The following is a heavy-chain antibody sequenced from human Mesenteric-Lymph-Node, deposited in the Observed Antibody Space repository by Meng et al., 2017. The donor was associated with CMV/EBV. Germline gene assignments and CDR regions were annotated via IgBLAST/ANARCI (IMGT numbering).Heavy chain of an antibody. CDR1: GFTFSSYA. Sequence: GGSLRLSCAASGFTFSSYAMHWVRQAPGKGLEWVAVISYDGSNKYYADSVKGRFTISRDNSKNTLYLQMNSLGAEDTAVYYCARDWGIAAAGTELWGQGTLVTVSS. V-gene: IGHV3-30*04. CDR3: ARDWGIAAAGTEL. CDR2: ISYDGSNK. D-gene: IGHD6-13*01. J-gene: IGHJ4*02.